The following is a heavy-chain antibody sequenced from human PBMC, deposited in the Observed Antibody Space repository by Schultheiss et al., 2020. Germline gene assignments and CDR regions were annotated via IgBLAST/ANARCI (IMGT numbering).Heavy chain of an antibody. J-gene: IGHJ6*02. CDR3: ARVRASSHIYYGMDV. Sequence: GGSLRLSCAASGFTSSNYWMQWVRQAPGKGLVWVSAISGSGGSTYYADSVKGRFIISRDDSRNTVYLQLNSLRAEDTAVYYCARVRASSHIYYGMDVWGQGTTVTVSS. V-gene: IGHV3-23*01. CDR2: ISGSGGST. D-gene: IGHD1-26*01. CDR1: GFTSSNYW.